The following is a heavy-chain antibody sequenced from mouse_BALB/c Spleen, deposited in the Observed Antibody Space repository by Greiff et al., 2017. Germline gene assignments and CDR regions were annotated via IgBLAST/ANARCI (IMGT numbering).Heavy chain of an antibody. Sequence: EVKLVESGGGLVKPGGSLKLSCAASGFTFSDYYMYWVRQTPEKRLEWVATISDGGSYTYYPDSVKGRFTISRDNAKNNLYLQMSSLKSEDTAMYYCARDRGHYYGYVDRYFDVWGAGTTVTVSS. CDR3: ARDRGHYYGYVDRYFDV. CDR2: ISDGGSYT. CDR1: GFTFSDYY. V-gene: IGHV5-4*02. D-gene: IGHD1-2*01. J-gene: IGHJ1*01.